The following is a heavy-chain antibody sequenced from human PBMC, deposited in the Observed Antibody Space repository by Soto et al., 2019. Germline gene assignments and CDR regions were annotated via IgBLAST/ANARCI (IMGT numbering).Heavy chain of an antibody. V-gene: IGHV1-69*13. Sequence: SVKVSCKASGGTFSSYAISWVRQAPGQGLEWMGGIIPIFGTANYAQKFQGRVTITADESTSTAYMELSSLRSEDTAVYYCVRDRERYCSGGSCLTPLDYWGQGTLVTVSS. CDR3: VRDRERYCSGGSCLTPLDY. CDR1: GGTFSSYA. D-gene: IGHD2-15*01. CDR2: IIPIFGTA. J-gene: IGHJ4*02.